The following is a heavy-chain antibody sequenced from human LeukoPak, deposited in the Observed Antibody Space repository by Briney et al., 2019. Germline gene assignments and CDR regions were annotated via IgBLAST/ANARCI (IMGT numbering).Heavy chain of an antibody. J-gene: IGHJ4*02. V-gene: IGHV3-43*01. CDR3: AKDGSGWYDYFDY. CDR2: ISWDGGST. Sequence: GGSLRLSCAASGFTFDDYTMHWVRQAPGKGLEWVSLISWDGGSTYYADSVKGRFTISRDNSKNSLYLQMNSLRTEDTALYYCAKDGSGWYDYFDYWGQGTLVTVSS. CDR1: GFTFDDYT. D-gene: IGHD6-19*01.